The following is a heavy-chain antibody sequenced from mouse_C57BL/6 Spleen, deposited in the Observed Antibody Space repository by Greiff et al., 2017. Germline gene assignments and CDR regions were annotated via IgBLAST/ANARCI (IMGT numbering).Heavy chain of an antibody. J-gene: IGHJ3*01. V-gene: IGHV5-4*01. CDR1: GFTFSSYA. Sequence: EVQVVESGGGLVKPGGSLTLSCAASGFTFSSYAMSWVRQTPEKRLEWVATISAGGSYTYYPDNVKGRFTISRDNAKNNLYLQMSHLKSEDTAMYYCARHYGYDVGFAYWGQGTLVTVSA. CDR2: ISAGGSYT. CDR3: ARHYGYDVGFAY. D-gene: IGHD2-2*01.